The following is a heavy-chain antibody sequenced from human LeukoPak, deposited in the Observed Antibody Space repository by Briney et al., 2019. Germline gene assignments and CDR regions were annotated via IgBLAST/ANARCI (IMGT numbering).Heavy chain of an antibody. J-gene: IGHJ3*02. CDR3: ARDPNWNYLSDAFDI. CDR1: GGSISSSSYY. V-gene: IGHV4-39*07. CDR2: IYYSGST. D-gene: IGHD1-7*01. Sequence: SETLSLTCTVSGGSISSSSYYWGWIRQPPGKGLEWIGSIYYSGSTYYNPSLKSRVTISVDTSKNQFSLKMSSVTAADTAVYYCARDPNWNYLSDAFDIWGQGTMVTVSS.